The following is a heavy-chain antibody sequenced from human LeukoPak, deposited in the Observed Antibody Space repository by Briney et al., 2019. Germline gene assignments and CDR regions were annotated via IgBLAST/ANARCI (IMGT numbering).Heavy chain of an antibody. Sequence: KTSETLSLICSVSGGSITNTNLYWGWIRQPPGKGLEWIGSVYSSGDTYYNPSLESRVTISIDTSNNQFSLKLSSVTAADTAVYYCAGPNSNSRFAYWGQGTQVTVSS. CDR3: AGPNSNSRFAY. CDR1: GGSITNTNLY. V-gene: IGHV4-39*01. CDR2: VYSSGDT. J-gene: IGHJ4*02. D-gene: IGHD1-1*01.